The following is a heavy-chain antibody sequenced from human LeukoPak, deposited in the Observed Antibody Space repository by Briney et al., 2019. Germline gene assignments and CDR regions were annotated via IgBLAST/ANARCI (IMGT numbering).Heavy chain of an antibody. CDR1: GFTFSGYW. Sequence: GGSLRLSCAASGFTFSGYWMHCVRQAPGKGLVWVSRVNSDGSGTSYADSVKGRFTISRGNAKNTLYLQMDSLTAEDTAVYHCARGQFYGMEVWGQGTTVTVSS. CDR3: ARGQFYGMEV. V-gene: IGHV3-74*01. J-gene: IGHJ6*02. D-gene: IGHD4-11*01. CDR2: VNSDGSGT.